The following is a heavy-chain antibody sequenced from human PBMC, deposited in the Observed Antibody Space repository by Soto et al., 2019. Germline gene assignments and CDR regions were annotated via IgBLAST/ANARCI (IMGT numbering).Heavy chain of an antibody. CDR2: ISSNGGST. Sequence: EVQLVESGGGLVQPGGSLRLSCAASGFTFSSYAMHWVRQAPGKGLEYVSAISSNGGSTYYANSVKGRFTTSRDNSKNTLYLQMGSLRAEDMAVYYCARYGYSYGYDYWGQGTLVTVSS. CDR3: ARYGYSYGYDY. J-gene: IGHJ4*02. CDR1: GFTFSSYA. D-gene: IGHD5-18*01. V-gene: IGHV3-64*01.